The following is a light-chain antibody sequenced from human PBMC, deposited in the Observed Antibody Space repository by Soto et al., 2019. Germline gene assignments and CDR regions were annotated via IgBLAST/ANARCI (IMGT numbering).Light chain of an antibody. CDR2: HAS. Sequence: DIQMTXSPXXXXAXXXDXXTXTXQXSQNITNNLSWYQQKPGKAPNLLIYHASKLAKGVTSRFSGSGSGTDFSFIITSLQREDLATYYCQQYYGLPPLTFGQGTRLEIK. V-gene: IGKV1-33*01. CDR3: QQYYGLPPLT. CDR1: QNITNN. J-gene: IGKJ5*01.